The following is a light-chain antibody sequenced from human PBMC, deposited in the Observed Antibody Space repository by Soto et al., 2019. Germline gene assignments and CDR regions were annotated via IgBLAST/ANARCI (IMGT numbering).Light chain of an antibody. CDR1: QSISSY. J-gene: IGKJ1*01. CDR3: QHSYSTLRT. CDR2: AAS. V-gene: IGKV1-39*01. Sequence: DIQMTQSPSSLSASVGDRVTITCRASQSISSYLNWYQQKPGKAPKLLIYAASSLQSGVPSRFSSTGWCEDFTLTISSLQPEDFATYYCQHSYSTLRTLGQGTKVDIK.